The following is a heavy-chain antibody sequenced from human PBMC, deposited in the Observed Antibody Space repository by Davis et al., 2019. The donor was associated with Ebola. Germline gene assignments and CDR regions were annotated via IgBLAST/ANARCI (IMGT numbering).Heavy chain of an antibody. CDR3: AKVHPPTTVTTGWFDP. D-gene: IGHD4-17*01. CDR2: ISVRSIT. V-gene: IGHV3-23*01. Sequence: GESLKISCAASGFIFSSYAMSRVRQAPGKGLEWVSSISVRSITYHADSVKGRFTISRDNFKNTLYLQMNSLRAEDTAVYYCAKVHPPTTVTTGWFDPWGQGTLVTVSS. J-gene: IGHJ5*02. CDR1: GFIFSSYA.